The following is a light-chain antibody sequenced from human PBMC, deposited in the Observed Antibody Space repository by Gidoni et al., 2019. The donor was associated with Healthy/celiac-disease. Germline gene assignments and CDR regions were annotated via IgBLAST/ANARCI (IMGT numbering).Light chain of an antibody. CDR3: QQYYSTPCS. V-gene: IGKV4-1*01. CDR2: WAS. J-gene: IGKJ2*04. Sequence: DIVMTQSPDSLAVSLGERATINCKSSQSVLYSSNNKNYLAWYQQKPVQPPKLLIYWASTRESGVPDRFSGSGSGTDFTLTISSLQAEDVAVYYCQQYYSTPCSFGQGTKLEIK. CDR1: QSVLYSSNNKNY.